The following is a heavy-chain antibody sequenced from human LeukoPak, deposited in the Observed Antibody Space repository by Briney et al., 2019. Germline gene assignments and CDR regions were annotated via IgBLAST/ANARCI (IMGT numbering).Heavy chain of an antibody. CDR3: AKARDYYDSSGYDY. Sequence: GGSLRLSCAASGFTFSTYAMNWVRQAPGKGLEWVSSLTTTGSDRYYADSVKGRFTISRDNAKNSLYLQMNSLRAEDTAVYYCAKARDYYDSSGYDYWGQGTLVTVSS. CDR1: GFTFSTYA. V-gene: IGHV3-21*04. J-gene: IGHJ4*02. D-gene: IGHD3-22*01. CDR2: LTTTGSDR.